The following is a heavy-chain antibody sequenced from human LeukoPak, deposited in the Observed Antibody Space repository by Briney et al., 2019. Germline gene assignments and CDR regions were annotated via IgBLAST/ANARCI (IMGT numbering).Heavy chain of an antibody. Sequence: PGGSLRLSCAASGFTFSSYEMNWVRQAPGKGLEWVSYISSSGSTIYYADSVRGRFTISRDNAKNSLYLQMNSLRAEDTAVYYCARDRPNYHESDGHYYKRDGDHWGQGTLVTVSS. CDR1: GFTFSSYE. V-gene: IGHV3-48*03. D-gene: IGHD3-10*01. J-gene: IGHJ5*02. CDR2: ISSSGSTI. CDR3: ARDRPNYHESDGHYYKRDGDH.